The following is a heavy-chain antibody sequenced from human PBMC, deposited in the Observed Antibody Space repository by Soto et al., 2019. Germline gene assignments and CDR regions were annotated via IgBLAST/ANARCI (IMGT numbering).Heavy chain of an antibody. J-gene: IGHJ4*02. Sequence: ASVKVSCKASGGTFSSYAISWVRQAPGQGLEWMGGIIPIFGTANYAQKFQGRVTITADESTSTAYMELSSLRSEDTAVYYCTREPTNGYRFDYWGQGTLVTVSS. D-gene: IGHD2-8*01. CDR1: GGTFSSYA. V-gene: IGHV1-69*13. CDR2: IIPIFGTA. CDR3: TREPTNGYRFDY.